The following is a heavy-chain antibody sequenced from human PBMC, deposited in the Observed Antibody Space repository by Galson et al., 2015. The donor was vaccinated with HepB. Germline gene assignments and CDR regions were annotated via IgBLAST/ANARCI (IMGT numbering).Heavy chain of an antibody. CDR2: INPNSGGT. CDR3: ARVPSGSYYGMDV. V-gene: IGHV1-2*02. D-gene: IGHD2-2*01. Sequence: SVKVSCKASGYTFTGYYMHWVRQAPGQGLEWMGWINPNSGGTNSAQKFQGRVTMTRDTSISTAYMELSRLTSDDTAVYYCARVPSGSYYGMDVWGQGTTVTVSS. J-gene: IGHJ6*02. CDR1: GYTFTGYY.